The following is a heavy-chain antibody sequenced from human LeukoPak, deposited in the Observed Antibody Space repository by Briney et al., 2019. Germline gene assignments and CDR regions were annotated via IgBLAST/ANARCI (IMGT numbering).Heavy chain of an antibody. D-gene: IGHD3-22*01. V-gene: IGHV3-53*01. CDR1: GFTVSSNY. J-gene: IGHJ4*02. CDR3: ARDKEGGYDY. CDR2: IYSGGST. Sequence: GGSLRLSCAASGFTVSSNYMGWVRQAPGKGLEWVSVIYSGGSTYYADSVKGRFTISRDNSKNTLYLQMNSLRAEDAAVYYCARDKEGGYDYWGQGTLVTVSS.